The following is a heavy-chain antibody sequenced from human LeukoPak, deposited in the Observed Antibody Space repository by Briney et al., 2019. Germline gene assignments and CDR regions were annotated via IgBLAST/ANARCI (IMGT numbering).Heavy chain of an antibody. CDR3: ARDFVVVSTPGDKFDY. V-gene: IGHV3-74*01. CDR1: GFTFSDYW. D-gene: IGHD2-21*01. J-gene: IGHJ4*02. Sequence: GGSLRLSCVASGFTFSDYWMHWVRQVPEKGLEWVARINRDGTTRSCADSVWRRFTISRDNAQNTVYLQMNSLKVDETAVYFCARDFVVVSTPGDKFDYWGQGTLVTASS. CDR2: INRDGTTR.